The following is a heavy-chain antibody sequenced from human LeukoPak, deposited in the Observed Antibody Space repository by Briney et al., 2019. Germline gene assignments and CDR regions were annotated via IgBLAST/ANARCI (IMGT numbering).Heavy chain of an antibody. Sequence: GRSLRLSCAASGFTFSTYAMHWVRQAPGKGLEWVALISYDGTDKYYTDSVEGRFTISRDNSKNTLYLQMNSLRADDTAIYYCARDYYYGSGSPPGDTFDIWGQGTMVTVSS. V-gene: IGHV3-30-3*01. CDR1: GFTFSTYA. J-gene: IGHJ3*02. CDR2: ISYDGTDK. CDR3: ARDYYYGSGSPPGDTFDI. D-gene: IGHD3-10*01.